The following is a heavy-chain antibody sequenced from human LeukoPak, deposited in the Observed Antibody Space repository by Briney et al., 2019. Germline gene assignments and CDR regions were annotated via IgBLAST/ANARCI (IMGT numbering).Heavy chain of an antibody. Sequence: GGSLRLSCAASGFTFSSYGMHWVRQAPGKGLEWVAFIRYDGSNKYYTDSVKGRFTISRDNSKNTLYLQMNSLRAEDTAVYYCAKGVEMNYYYGMDVWGQGTTVTVSS. CDR1: GFTFSSYG. CDR2: IRYDGSNK. D-gene: IGHD1-1*01. CDR3: AKGVEMNYYYGMDV. J-gene: IGHJ6*02. V-gene: IGHV3-30*02.